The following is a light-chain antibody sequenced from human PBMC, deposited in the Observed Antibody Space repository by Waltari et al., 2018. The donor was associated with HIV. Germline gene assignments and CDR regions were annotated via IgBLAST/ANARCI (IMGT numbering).Light chain of an antibody. J-gene: IGKJ1*01. CDR1: QSVSNS. CDR3: QQYNSWPRT. V-gene: IGKV3-15*01. CDR2: GAY. Sequence: EIVMTQSPATLSVSPGGRATLSCRASQSVSNSLVWYQQRPGQAPRLLIYGAYTRATGIPGRFSGSGSGTEFTLTINSLQSEDFAVYYCQQYNSWPRTFGQGTKVEVK.